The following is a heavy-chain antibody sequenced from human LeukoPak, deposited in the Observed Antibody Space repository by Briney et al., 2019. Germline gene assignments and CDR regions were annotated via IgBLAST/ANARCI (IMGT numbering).Heavy chain of an antibody. CDR2: INHSGST. Sequence: SETLSLTCAVYGGSFSGYYWSWIRQPPGKGLEWIGEINHSGSTNYNPSLKSRVTISVDTSKNQFSLKLSSVTAADTAVYYCASLADSGSYPLDYWGQGTLVTVSS. V-gene: IGHV4-34*01. CDR3: ASLADSGSYPLDY. J-gene: IGHJ4*02. D-gene: IGHD1-26*01. CDR1: GGSFSGYY.